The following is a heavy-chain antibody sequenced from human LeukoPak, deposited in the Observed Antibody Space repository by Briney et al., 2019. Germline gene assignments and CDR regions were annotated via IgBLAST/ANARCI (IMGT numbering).Heavy chain of an antibody. J-gene: IGHJ5*02. CDR3: ARQGRYFAWFDP. V-gene: IGHV4-61*01. D-gene: IGHD3-9*01. CDR1: GASVSSGSYY. Sequence: SETLSLTCSVSGASVSSGSYYWSWIRQPPGKGLEWIGYIYHSGSTNYNPSLKSRVTISVDTSKNQFSLNLSSVTAADTAMYYCARQGRYFAWFDPWGQGTLVTVSS. CDR2: IYHSGST.